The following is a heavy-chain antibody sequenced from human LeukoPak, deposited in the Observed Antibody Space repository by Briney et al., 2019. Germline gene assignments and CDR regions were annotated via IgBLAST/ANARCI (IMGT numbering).Heavy chain of an antibody. Sequence: GGSLRLSCAASGFTFSSYAMHWVRQAPGKGLEYVSAISSNGGSTYYANSVKGRFTISRDNSKNTLYLQMGSLRAEDMAVYYCARAGGGAGTSFYYYYGMDVWGQGTTVTVSS. V-gene: IGHV3-64*01. J-gene: IGHJ6*02. CDR2: ISSNGGST. CDR3: ARAGGGAGTSFYYYYGMDV. D-gene: IGHD6-19*01. CDR1: GFTFSSYA.